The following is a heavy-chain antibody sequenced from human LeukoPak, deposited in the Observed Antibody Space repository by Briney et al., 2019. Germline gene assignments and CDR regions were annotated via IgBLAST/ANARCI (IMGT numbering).Heavy chain of an antibody. V-gene: IGHV1-18*01. CDR3: ARGPHERSGYPDD. Sequence: ASVKVSCKASGYTFNTYGITWVRQAPGQGLEWMGWISPYNGNTNYAQKFQGRVTLTTDTSTSTAYMELRSLRSDDTAVYYCARGPHERSGYPDDWGQGTLVTVSS. D-gene: IGHD3-22*01. CDR2: ISPYNGNT. J-gene: IGHJ4*02. CDR1: GYTFNTYG.